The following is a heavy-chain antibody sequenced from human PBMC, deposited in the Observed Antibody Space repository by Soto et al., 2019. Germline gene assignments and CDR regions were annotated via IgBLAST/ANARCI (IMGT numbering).Heavy chain of an antibody. Sequence: GESLKISCKASGYNFISYWIGWVRHMPGKGLEWMGIIYPSDSDTRYSPSFQGQVTISADKSISTAYLQWSSLKASDTAMYYCARGVVTTNFDYWGLGTLVTVSS. CDR2: IYPSDSDT. V-gene: IGHV5-51*01. CDR3: ARGVVTTNFDY. D-gene: IGHD2-21*02. CDR1: GYNFISYW. J-gene: IGHJ4*01.